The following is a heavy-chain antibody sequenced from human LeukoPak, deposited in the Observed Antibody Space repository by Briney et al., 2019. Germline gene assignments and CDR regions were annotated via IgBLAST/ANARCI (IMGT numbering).Heavy chain of an antibody. CDR3: AKGARLYCSAVSCYLGDY. CDR1: ECTFSNYA. V-gene: IGHV3-23*01. Sequence: GGSLRLSCAPPECTFSNYAMNWVRQAPGKGLEWVSAISGSGDSTYYADSVKGRFTISRDNSKNTMYLQMNSLRAEDTAVYYCAKGARLYCSAVSCYLGDYWGQGTLVTVSS. J-gene: IGHJ4*02. D-gene: IGHD2-15*01. CDR2: ISGSGDST.